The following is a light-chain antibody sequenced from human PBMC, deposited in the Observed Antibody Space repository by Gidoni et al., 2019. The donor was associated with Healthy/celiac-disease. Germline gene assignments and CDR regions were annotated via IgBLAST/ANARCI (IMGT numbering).Light chain of an antibody. J-gene: IGKJ4*01. CDR2: GAS. V-gene: IGKV3-20*01. CDR3: QQYGSSPTLT. Sequence: EIVLTQSPVTLSLSPGERATLSCRDSQSVSSSYFPWYQQKPGQAPRLLIYGASSGSGTDFTLTISRLEPEDFAVYYCQQYGSSPTLTFGGGTKVEIK. CDR1: QSVSSSY.